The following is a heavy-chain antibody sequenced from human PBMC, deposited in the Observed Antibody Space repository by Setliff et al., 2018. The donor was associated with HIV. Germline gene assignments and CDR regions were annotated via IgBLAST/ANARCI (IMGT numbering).Heavy chain of an antibody. J-gene: IGHJ3*02. CDR2: ITRDGTTK. CDR1: GFIFSSYS. CDR3: ARDHLFAFDI. Sequence: SLKISCAASGFIFSSYSINWVRQAPGKGLEWLSSITRDGTTKNYADSVKGRFTISRDNAKNSLYLQMNSLRVEDTAVYYCARDHLFAFDIWGQGTMVTVSS. V-gene: IGHV3-48*03.